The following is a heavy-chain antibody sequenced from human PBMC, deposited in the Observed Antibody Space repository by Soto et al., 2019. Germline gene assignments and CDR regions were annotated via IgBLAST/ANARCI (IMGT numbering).Heavy chain of an antibody. CDR1: GYTFTSYY. CDR3: ARDGAIDDYYYGMDV. V-gene: IGHV1-46*01. CDR2: INPSGGST. Sequence: ASVKVSCKASGYTFTSYYMHWVRQAPGQGLEWMGIINPSGGSTSYAQKFQGRVTMTRDTSTSTVYMELSSLRSEDTAVYYCARDGAIDDYYYGMDVWGQGTVVTVSS. J-gene: IGHJ6*02. D-gene: IGHD2-15*01.